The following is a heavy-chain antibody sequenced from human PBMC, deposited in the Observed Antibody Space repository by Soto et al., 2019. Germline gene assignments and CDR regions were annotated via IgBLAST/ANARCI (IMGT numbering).Heavy chain of an antibody. Sequence: PSQTLTLTCTFSGFSLSTNGVALGWIRQPPGQALEWLALVYWDDDKRYSPSLKSRLTITQDTSKNQVVLTMTNMHPVDTATYYCAHLLVSTLDFDYWGQGTLVTVSS. CDR1: GFSLSTNGVA. V-gene: IGHV2-5*02. CDR3: AHLLVSTLDFDY. CDR2: VYWDDDK. D-gene: IGHD2-8*02. J-gene: IGHJ4*02.